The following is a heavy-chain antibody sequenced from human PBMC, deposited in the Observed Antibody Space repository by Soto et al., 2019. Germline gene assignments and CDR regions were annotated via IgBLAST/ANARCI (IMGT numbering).Heavy chain of an antibody. J-gene: IGHJ6*03. D-gene: IGHD6-6*01. CDR2: ISSSSSYI. CDR1: GFTFSSYS. V-gene: IGHV3-21*01. Sequence: GGSLRLSCAASGFTFSSYSMNWVRQAPGKGLEWVSSISSSSSYIYYAGSVKGRFTISRDTAKNSLYLQMNSLRAEDTAVYYCARDGYSSSSGYYYYYMDVWGKGTTVTVSS. CDR3: ARDGYSSSSGYYYYYMDV.